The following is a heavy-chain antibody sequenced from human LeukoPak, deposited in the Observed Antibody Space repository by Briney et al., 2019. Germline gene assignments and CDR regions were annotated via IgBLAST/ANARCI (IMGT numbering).Heavy chain of an antibody. D-gene: IGHD6-19*01. CDR1: GFTFSSYS. Sequence: GGSLRLSCAASGFTFSSYSMNWVRQAPGKGLEWVSYISSSGSTIYYADSVKGRFTISRDNAKNSLYLQMNSLRAEDTAVYYCARAGQWLVPWWFDPWGQGTLVTVSS. CDR3: ARAGQWLVPWWFDP. J-gene: IGHJ5*02. CDR2: ISSSGSTI. V-gene: IGHV3-48*04.